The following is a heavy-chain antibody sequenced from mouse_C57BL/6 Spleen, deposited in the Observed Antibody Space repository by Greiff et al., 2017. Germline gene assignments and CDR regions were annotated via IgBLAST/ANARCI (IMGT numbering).Heavy chain of an antibody. J-gene: IGHJ1*03. CDR3: ASDYGSSHWYFDV. CDR2: IYTGDGDT. CDR1: GYAFSSYW. V-gene: IGHV1-80*01. D-gene: IGHD1-1*01. Sequence: VQLQESGAELVKPGASVKISCKASGYAFSSYWMNWVKQRPGKGLEWIGQIYTGDGDTNYNGKFKGKATLTADKSASTAYMQLSSLPSEDSSVYFCASDYGSSHWYFDVWGTGTTVTVSS.